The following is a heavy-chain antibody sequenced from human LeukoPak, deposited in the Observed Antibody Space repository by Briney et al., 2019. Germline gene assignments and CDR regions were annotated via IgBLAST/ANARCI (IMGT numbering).Heavy chain of an antibody. V-gene: IGHV4-30-4*01. J-gene: IGHJ4*02. CDR2: IYYSGST. Sequence: PSQTLSLTCTVSGGSISSGDYYWSWIRQPPGKGLEWIGYIYYSGSTYYNPSLKSRLTISVDTSKNQFSLKLGSVTAADTAVYYCAGLVGRYSSGLYYYYFDYWGQGTLVTVSS. D-gene: IGHD3-22*01. CDR3: AGLVGRYSSGLYYYYFDY. CDR1: GGSISSGDYY.